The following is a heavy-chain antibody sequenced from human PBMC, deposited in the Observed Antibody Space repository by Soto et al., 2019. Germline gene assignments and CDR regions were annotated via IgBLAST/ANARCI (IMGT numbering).Heavy chain of an antibody. CDR2: IYPGDSDV. CDR3: ARHGPLKTMLRGVPLDF. Sequence: PGESLKISCEASEYTFTKYWIGWVRQMPGKGLEWMGAIYPGDSDVRYGPSFQGHVTISVDKSINTAYLEWSSLKPSDTATYFCARHGPLKTMLRGVPLDFWGQGTRVTVSS. J-gene: IGHJ4*01. V-gene: IGHV5-51*01. CDR1: EYTFTKYW. D-gene: IGHD3-10*01.